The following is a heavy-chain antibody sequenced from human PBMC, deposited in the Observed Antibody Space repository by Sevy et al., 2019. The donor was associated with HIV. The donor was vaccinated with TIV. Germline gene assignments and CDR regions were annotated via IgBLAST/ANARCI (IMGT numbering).Heavy chain of an antibody. CDR3: ASPGGYRYGSLLDN. V-gene: IGHV1-2*02. Sequence: ASVKVSCKASGYTFTDYFMHWVRQAPGQGLEWMGWINPNSGDTKYAQKSQGRVTVTRDTSIRTAYMELSSLRFDDTAVYYCASPGGYRYGSLLDNWGQGTLVTVSS. J-gene: IGHJ4*02. CDR2: INPNSGDT. CDR1: GYTFTDYF. D-gene: IGHD5-18*01.